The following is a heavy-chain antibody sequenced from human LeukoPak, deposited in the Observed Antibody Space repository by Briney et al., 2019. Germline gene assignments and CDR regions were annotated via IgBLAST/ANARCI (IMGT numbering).Heavy chain of an antibody. CDR2: IYYSGST. J-gene: IGHJ3*02. Sequence: SSETLSLTCTVSGCSISSYYWTWIRQPPGKGLECIGYIYYSGSTNYNPSHKSRVTISVDTSKNQFSLKLSSVTAADTAVYYWARRGLGYCSSSSCLPYAFDIWGQGTMVTVSS. D-gene: IGHD2-2*01. V-gene: IGHV4-59*12. CDR1: GCSISSYY. CDR3: ARRGLGYCSSSSCLPYAFDI.